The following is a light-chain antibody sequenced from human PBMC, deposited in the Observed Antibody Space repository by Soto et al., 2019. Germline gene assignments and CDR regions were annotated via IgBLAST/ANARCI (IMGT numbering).Light chain of an antibody. CDR2: DAS. CDR1: QSVSSA. CDR3: QQYADWPKT. Sequence: ETVMTQSPATLSVSPGERATLSCRASQSVSSALAWYQQKPGLPPRLLIYDASTRATGIPARFSGSGSGTEFTLTISSLQSEDFAVYFCQQYADWPKTFGQGTKVDIK. V-gene: IGKV3-15*01. J-gene: IGKJ1*01.